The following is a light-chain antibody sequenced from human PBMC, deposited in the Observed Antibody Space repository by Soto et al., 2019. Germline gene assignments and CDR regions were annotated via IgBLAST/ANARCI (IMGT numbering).Light chain of an antibody. CDR1: QSISRW. J-gene: IGKJ5*01. CDR2: AAT. CDR3: QQSYSIPIT. Sequence: PVSHTPSTRSASVGDRVTITFRASQSISRWLAWYQQKPGKAPKLLIYAATSLQSGVPSRFSGSGSGTDFTLTISSLQPEDFATYYCQQSYSIPITFGQGTRLEIK. V-gene: IGKV1-39*01.